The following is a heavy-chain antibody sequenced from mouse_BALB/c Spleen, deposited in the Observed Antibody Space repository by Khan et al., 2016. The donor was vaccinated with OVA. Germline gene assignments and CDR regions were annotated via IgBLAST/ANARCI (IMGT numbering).Heavy chain of an antibody. Sequence: VQLQESGPGLVAPSQSLSITCTVSGFSLSRYNIHWVRQPPGKGLEWLGMIWGGGGTDYNSTLKSRLSIRKDNSKSQVFLQMNSLQTDDTAMYYCARAYYRYDGYYAMDYWGQGTSVTVSS. J-gene: IGHJ4*01. CDR2: IWGGGGT. CDR3: ARAYYRYDGYYAMDY. D-gene: IGHD2-14*01. V-gene: IGHV2-6-4*01. CDR1: GFSLSRYN.